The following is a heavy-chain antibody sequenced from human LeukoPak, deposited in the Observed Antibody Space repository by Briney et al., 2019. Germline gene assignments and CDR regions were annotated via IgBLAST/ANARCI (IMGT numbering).Heavy chain of an antibody. Sequence: GASVKVSCKASGYTFTSYYMHWVRQAPGQGLEWMGIINPSGGSTSYAQKFQGRVTMTRDMSTSTVYMELNSLISEDTAVYYCARGLLGELPGDFFDYWGQGTLVTVSS. CDR1: GYTFTSYY. D-gene: IGHD3-10*01. V-gene: IGHV1-46*01. J-gene: IGHJ4*02. CDR2: INPSGGST. CDR3: ARGLLGELPGDFFDY.